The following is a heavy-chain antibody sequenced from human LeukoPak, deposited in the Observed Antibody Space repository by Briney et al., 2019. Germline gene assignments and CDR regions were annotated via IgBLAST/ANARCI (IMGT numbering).Heavy chain of an antibody. J-gene: IGHJ4*02. Sequence: SQTLSLTCTVSGRSISSGGYYWSWIRQHPGKGLEWIGYIYYSGSTYYNPSLKSRVTISVDTSKNQFSLKLSSVTAADTAVYYCARVGEAMVRGVISYYFDYWGQGTLVTVSS. V-gene: IGHV4-31*03. CDR2: IYYSGST. CDR1: GRSISSGGYY. CDR3: ARVGEAMVRGVISYYFDY. D-gene: IGHD3-10*01.